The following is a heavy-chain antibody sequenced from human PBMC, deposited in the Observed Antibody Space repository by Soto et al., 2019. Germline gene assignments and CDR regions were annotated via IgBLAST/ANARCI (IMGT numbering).Heavy chain of an antibody. Sequence: SVKVSCKASGGTFSSYAISWVRQAPGQGLEWMGGIIPIFGTANYAQKFQGGVTITADKSTSTAYMELSSLRSEDTAVYYCARDTAMVSFDYWGQGTLVTVSS. V-gene: IGHV1-69*06. J-gene: IGHJ4*02. CDR2: IIPIFGTA. D-gene: IGHD5-18*01. CDR1: GGTFSSYA. CDR3: ARDTAMVSFDY.